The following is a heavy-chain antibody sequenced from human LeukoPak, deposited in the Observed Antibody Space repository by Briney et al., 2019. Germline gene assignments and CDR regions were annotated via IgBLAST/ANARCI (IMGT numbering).Heavy chain of an antibody. Sequence: PSETLSLTCAVYGGSFSGYYWSWIRQPPGKGLEWIGEINHSGSTNYNPSLKSRVTISVDTSKNQFSLKLSSVTAADTAVYYCARGFSHRSKGWFDPWGQGTLVTVSS. V-gene: IGHV4-34*01. CDR3: ARGFSHRSKGWFDP. D-gene: IGHD2-2*01. CDR1: GGSFSGYY. J-gene: IGHJ5*02. CDR2: INHSGST.